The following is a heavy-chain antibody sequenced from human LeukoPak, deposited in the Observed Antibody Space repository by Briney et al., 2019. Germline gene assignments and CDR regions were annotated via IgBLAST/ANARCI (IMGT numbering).Heavy chain of an antibody. CDR2: IYYSGST. CDR1: GGSISSGDYY. J-gene: IGHJ4*02. V-gene: IGHV4-30-4*01. CDR3: ARGDRYYDILTGYYSVPYFDY. Sequence: PSETLSLTCTVSGGSISSGDYYWSWIRQPPGKGLEWIGYIYYSGSTYYNPSLKSRVTISVDTSKNQFSLKLSSVTAADTAVYYCARGDRYYDILTGYYSVPYFDYWAREPWSPSPQ. D-gene: IGHD3-9*01.